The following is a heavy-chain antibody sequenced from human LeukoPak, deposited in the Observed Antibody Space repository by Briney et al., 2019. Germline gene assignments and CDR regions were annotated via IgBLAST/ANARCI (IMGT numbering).Heavy chain of an antibody. Sequence: GGSLRLSCAASGFTFSSYSMNWVRQAPGKGLEWVSSISSSSSYIYYADSVKGRFTISRDNAKNSLYLQMNSLRAEDTAVYYCARGNSGSHWGDHYFYMDVWGKGTTVIVSS. CDR3: ARGNSGSHWGDHYFYMDV. V-gene: IGHV3-21*01. J-gene: IGHJ6*03. D-gene: IGHD1-26*01. CDR2: ISSSSSYI. CDR1: GFTFSSYS.